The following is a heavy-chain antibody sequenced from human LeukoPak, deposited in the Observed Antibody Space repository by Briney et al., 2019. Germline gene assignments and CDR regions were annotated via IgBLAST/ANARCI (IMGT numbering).Heavy chain of an antibody. CDR1: GFTFSNYG. CDR3: ARERGSGY. CDR2: IWHDGSNK. V-gene: IGHV3-33*01. D-gene: IGHD3-10*01. Sequence: GGSLRLSCAASGFTFSNYGMHWVRQAPGKGLEWVAIIWHDGSNKYYADSVKGRFTISRDNSKNTLYLQMNSLRAEDTAEYYCARERGSGYWGQGTLVTVSS. J-gene: IGHJ4*02.